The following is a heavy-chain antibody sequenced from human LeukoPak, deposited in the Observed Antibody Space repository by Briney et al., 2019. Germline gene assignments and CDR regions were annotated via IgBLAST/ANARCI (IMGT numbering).Heavy chain of an antibody. CDR1: GYTFTSYA. CDR3: ARVTASALYADY. J-gene: IGHJ4*02. CDR2: INTGNGNT. D-gene: IGHD3-16*02. Sequence: ASVKVSCKASGYTFTSYAMHWVRQAPGQRLEWMGWINTGNGNTKYSQKFQGRVTITRDTSASTAYMELSSLRSEDTAVYYCARVTASALYADYWGQGTLVTVSS. V-gene: IGHV1-3*04.